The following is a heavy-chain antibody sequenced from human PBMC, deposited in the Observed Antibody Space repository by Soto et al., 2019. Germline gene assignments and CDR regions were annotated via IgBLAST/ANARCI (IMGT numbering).Heavy chain of an antibody. J-gene: IGHJ4*02. CDR1: GFSLSTSGVG. D-gene: IGHD4-17*01. V-gene: IGHV2-5*02. CDR2: IYWDDDK. Sequence: QITLKESGPTLVKPTQTLTLTCTFSGFSLSTSGVGVGWIRQPPGKALEWLALIYWDDDKRYSPSLKSRLTITKDTSKNPVVLTMTNMDPVDTATYYCAHFNGDASTFDYWGQGTLVTVSS. CDR3: AHFNGDASTFDY.